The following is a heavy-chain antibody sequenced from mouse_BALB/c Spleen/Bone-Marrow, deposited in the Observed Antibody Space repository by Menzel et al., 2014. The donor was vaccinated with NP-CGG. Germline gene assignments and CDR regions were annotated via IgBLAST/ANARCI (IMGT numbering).Heavy chain of an antibody. Sequence: EVKLMESGGGLVQPGGSLKLSCVASGFTFSSYVMSWVRQTPDKRLELVATINNNGGSTYYPDSVKGQFTISRDNAKNTLYLQMSSLKSEDTAMYYCARVYGWYFDVWGAGTTVTVSS. CDR2: INNNGGST. D-gene: IGHD1-1*01. V-gene: IGHV5-6-3*01. CDR1: GFTFSSYV. J-gene: IGHJ1*01. CDR3: ARVYGWYFDV.